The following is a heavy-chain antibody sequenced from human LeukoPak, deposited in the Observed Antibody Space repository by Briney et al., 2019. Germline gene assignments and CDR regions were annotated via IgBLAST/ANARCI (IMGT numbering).Heavy chain of an antibody. D-gene: IGHD1-7*01. CDR1: GFTFSSYG. Sequence: PGGSLRLSCAASGFTFSSYGMHWVRQAPGKGLEWVAVIWDDGSNRYYTDSVKGRFTISRDDSKNTLNLQMNSLRGEDTAVNYCARVIGRHEVELMDYWGQGTLVTVSS. J-gene: IGHJ4*02. V-gene: IGHV3-33*08. CDR2: IWDDGSNR. CDR3: ARVIGRHEVELMDY.